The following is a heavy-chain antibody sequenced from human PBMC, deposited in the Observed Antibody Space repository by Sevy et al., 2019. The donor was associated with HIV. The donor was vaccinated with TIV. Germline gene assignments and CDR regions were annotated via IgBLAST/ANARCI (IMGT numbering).Heavy chain of an antibody. V-gene: IGHV1-69*13. CDR3: ARGGWLQLYYFDY. J-gene: IGHJ4*02. CDR2: IIPIFGTA. Sequence: ASVKVSCKASGGTFSRYAISWVRQAPGQGLEWMGGIIPIFGTANYAQKFQGRVTITADESTSTAYMELSSLRSEDTAVYYCARGGWLQLYYFDYWGQGTLVTVSS. D-gene: IGHD5-12*01. CDR1: GGTFSRYA.